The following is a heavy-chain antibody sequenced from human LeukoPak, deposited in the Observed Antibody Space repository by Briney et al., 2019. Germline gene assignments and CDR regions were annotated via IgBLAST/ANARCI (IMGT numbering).Heavy chain of an antibody. D-gene: IGHD5-18*01. Sequence: PSETLSLTCTVSGGSISIYYWSWIRQPPGKGLEWIGYIYNSGSTYYNPSLKSRVTISVDTSKNQFSLKLSSVTAADTAVYYCARRDTSYYYYGMDVWGQGTTVTVSS. CDR1: GGSISIYY. V-gene: IGHV4-4*08. CDR2: IYNSGST. CDR3: ARRDTSYYYYGMDV. J-gene: IGHJ6*02.